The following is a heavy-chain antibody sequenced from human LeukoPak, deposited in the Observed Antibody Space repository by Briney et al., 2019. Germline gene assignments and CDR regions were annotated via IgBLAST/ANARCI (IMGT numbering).Heavy chain of an antibody. Sequence: GGSLRLSCATSGFTFSDCAMHWLRQAPGKGLEWVAFIRYDGDNKYYADSVKGRFTISRDNSKNTLYLQMNSLRAEDTAVYYCARARLGYSYVIDYWGQGTLVTVSS. D-gene: IGHD5-18*01. J-gene: IGHJ4*02. V-gene: IGHV3-30*02. CDR3: ARARLGYSYVIDY. CDR1: GFTFSDCA. CDR2: IRYDGDNK.